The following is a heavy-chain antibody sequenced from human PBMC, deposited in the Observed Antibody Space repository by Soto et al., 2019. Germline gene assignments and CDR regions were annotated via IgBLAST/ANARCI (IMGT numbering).Heavy chain of an antibody. CDR1: GFTFSSYE. J-gene: IGHJ3*02. CDR2: IKEDGSSK. Sequence: PGGSLRLSCAASGFTFSSYEMNWVRQAPGKGLEWVANIKEDGSSKYYVDSVKGRFTISRDNAKNSLYLQMNSLRAEDTAVYYCARDRCRGASCYRTYAFDIWGQGTMVTVSS. CDR3: ARDRCRGASCYRTYAFDI. D-gene: IGHD2-15*01. V-gene: IGHV3-7*01.